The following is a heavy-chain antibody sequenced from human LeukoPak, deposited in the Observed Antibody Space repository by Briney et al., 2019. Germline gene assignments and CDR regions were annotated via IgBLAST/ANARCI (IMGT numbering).Heavy chain of an antibody. J-gene: IGHJ6*02. Sequence: SETLSLTCTISGASISTGGFYWTWIRQPPGEGLEWIGYIYYTGSVDYHASLKSRLTISLDTSKNRFSLKLNSVTAADTAVYYCARDHSYYFGSQTSTLDVWGQGTAVTVS. CDR1: GASISTGGFY. CDR2: IYYTGSV. CDR3: ARDHSYYFGSQTSTLDV. V-gene: IGHV4-31*03. D-gene: IGHD3-10*01.